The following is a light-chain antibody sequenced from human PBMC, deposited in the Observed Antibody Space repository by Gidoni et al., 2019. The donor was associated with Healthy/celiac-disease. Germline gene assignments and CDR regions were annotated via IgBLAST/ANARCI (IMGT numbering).Light chain of an antibody. CDR3: QVWDSSSDHLWV. Sequence: SYVLPPPPSVSVAPGKTARITCGGNNIGSKSVHWYQQKPGQAPVLVVYDDSDRPSGIPERFSGSNSGNTATLTISRVEAGDEADYYCQVWDSSSDHLWVFGGGTKLTVL. CDR1: NIGSKS. CDR2: DDS. J-gene: IGLJ3*02. V-gene: IGLV3-21*03.